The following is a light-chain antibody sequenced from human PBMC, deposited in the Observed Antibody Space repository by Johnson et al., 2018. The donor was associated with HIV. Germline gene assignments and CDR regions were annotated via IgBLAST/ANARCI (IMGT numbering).Light chain of an antibody. CDR3: GTWVSSLIAPYV. CDR1: SSDIGKNY. Sequence: QSVLTQPPSVSAAPGQKVTISCSGSSSDIGKNYVSWYQQLPGTAPKLLVYENNKRPSGIPDRFSGSKSGTSATLDITGLQAGDEADYYCGTWVSSLIAPYVFGTWTPVTVL. CDR2: ENN. V-gene: IGLV1-51*02. J-gene: IGLJ1*01.